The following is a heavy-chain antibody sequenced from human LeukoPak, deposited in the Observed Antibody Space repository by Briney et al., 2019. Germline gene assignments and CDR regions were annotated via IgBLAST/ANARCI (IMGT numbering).Heavy chain of an antibody. CDR3: AKGFSLWFGELSLDI. CDR2: IRYDGSNK. J-gene: IGHJ3*02. D-gene: IGHD3-10*01. V-gene: IGHV3-30*02. Sequence: GGSLRLSCAASGFTFSSYGMHWARQAPGKGLEWVAFIRYDGSNKYYADSVKGRFTISRDNSRNTLYLQMNSLRAEDTAVYYCAKGFSLWFGELSLDIWGQGTMVTVSS. CDR1: GFTFSSYG.